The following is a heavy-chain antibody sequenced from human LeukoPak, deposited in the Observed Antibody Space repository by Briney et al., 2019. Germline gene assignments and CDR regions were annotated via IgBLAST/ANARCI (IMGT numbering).Heavy chain of an antibody. CDR3: ARAPRIVRATPGNFDY. D-gene: IGHD1-26*01. CDR1: GFTVSSNY. CDR2: IYSGGST. J-gene: IGHJ4*02. Sequence: PGGSLSLSCAASGFTVSSNYMSWVRQAPGKGLEWVSVIYSGGSTYYADSVNARFTISRDNSKNTLYLQMNSLRSEDTAVYYCARAPRIVRATPGNFDYWGQGTLVTVSS. V-gene: IGHV3-66*01.